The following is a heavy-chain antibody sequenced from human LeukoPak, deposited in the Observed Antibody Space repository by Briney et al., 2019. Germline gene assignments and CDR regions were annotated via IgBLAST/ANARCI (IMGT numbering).Heavy chain of an antibody. CDR2: VHLDGRT. CDR1: GGSISSTNW. J-gene: IGHJ4*02. D-gene: IGHD3-3*01. V-gene: IGHV4-4*02. CDR3: ARVFGREGYDFWSGEDY. Sequence: SETLSLTCGVSGGSISSTNWWTWVRQPPGKGLEWIGEVHLDGRTNYKPSLQSRLTMSVDFSENHISLKLTSVTAADTAVYYCARVFGREGYDFWSGEDYWGQGTLVTVSS.